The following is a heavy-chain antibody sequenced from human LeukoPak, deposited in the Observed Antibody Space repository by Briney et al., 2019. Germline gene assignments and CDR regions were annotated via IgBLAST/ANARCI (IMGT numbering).Heavy chain of an antibody. CDR1: GFTFSGHW. CDR3: VRDGQGSTPLDY. J-gene: IGHJ4*02. V-gene: IGHV3-74*01. D-gene: IGHD2-15*01. CDR2: ISTDGSRP. Sequence: GGSLRLSCAAPGFTFSGHWMHWVRQAPGKGLVWVSGISTDGSRPRYADSVNGRFTISRDNAKNTLYLQMNSLRAEDTAVYFCVRDGQGSTPLDYWGQGTLVTVSS.